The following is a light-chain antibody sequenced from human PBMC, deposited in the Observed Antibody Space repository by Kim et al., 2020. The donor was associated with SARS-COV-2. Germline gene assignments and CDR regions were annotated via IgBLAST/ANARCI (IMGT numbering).Light chain of an antibody. CDR2: SAS. V-gene: IGKV1-NL1*01. J-gene: IGKJ1*01. Sequence: ASLGERVTIPCRASQDIRNSLAWYQQKPGKAPNLLIVSASRLASGVPARFSGSGSETEYTLTISSLQPEDFAIYYCQQYYGTLRTFGQGTKVDIK. CDR3: QQYYGTLRT. CDR1: QDIRNS.